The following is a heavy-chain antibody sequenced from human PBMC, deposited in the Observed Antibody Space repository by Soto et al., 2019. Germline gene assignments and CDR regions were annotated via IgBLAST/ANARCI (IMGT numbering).Heavy chain of an antibody. J-gene: IGHJ6*02. CDR1: GFTFSSYG. CDR2: IWYDGSNK. Sequence: RGSLRLSCAASGFTFSSYGMHWVRQAPGKGLEWVAVIWYDGSNKYYADSVKGRFTISRDNSKNTLYLQMNSLRAEDTAVYYCARSIAARLGYYYYGMDVWGQGTTVTVSS. D-gene: IGHD6-6*01. CDR3: ARSIAARLGYYYYGMDV. V-gene: IGHV3-33*01.